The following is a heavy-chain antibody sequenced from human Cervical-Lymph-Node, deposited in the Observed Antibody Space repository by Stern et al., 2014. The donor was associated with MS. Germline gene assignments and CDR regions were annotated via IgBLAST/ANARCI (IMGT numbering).Heavy chain of an antibody. V-gene: IGHV5-51*01. Sequence: EVPLVESGAEVKKPGESLKISCKGFGYSFTSYWIGWVRQMPGKGLEWMGIMYPGDSDTRYSPAFQGRVTIPADKSISTAYLQWSSLKASDTAMYYCARHCAKREQCAFDYWGQGTLVTVSS. J-gene: IGHJ4*02. CDR1: GYSFTSYW. CDR2: MYPGDSDT. D-gene: IGHD6-19*01. CDR3: ARHCAKREQCAFDY.